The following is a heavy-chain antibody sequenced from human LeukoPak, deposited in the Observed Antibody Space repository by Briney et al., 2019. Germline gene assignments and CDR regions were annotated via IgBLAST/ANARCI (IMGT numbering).Heavy chain of an antibody. Sequence: ASVKVSCKASGYTFTSYDINWVRQAPGQGLEWMGWMNPNSGNTGYAQKFQGRVTMTRNTSISTAYMELSSLRSEDTAVYYCARGGRGWLEHAFDTWGQGTMVTVSS. CDR3: ARGGRGWLEHAFDT. J-gene: IGHJ3*02. D-gene: IGHD6-19*01. CDR2: MNPNSGNT. V-gene: IGHV1-8*01. CDR1: GYTFTSYD.